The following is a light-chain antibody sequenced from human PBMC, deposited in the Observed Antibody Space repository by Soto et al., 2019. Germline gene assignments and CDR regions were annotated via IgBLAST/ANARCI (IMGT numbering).Light chain of an antibody. V-gene: IGLV2-8*01. J-gene: IGLJ2*01. CDR1: SSDVGGYNY. CDR2: EVS. CDR3: SSYGGSNNFVV. Sequence: QSALTQPPSASGSPGQSVTISCTGTSSDVGGYNYVSWYQQHPGKVPKLMIYEVSKRPSGVPDRFSGSKSGNPASLTVSGLQAEDEADYYCSSYGGSNNFVVFGGGTK.